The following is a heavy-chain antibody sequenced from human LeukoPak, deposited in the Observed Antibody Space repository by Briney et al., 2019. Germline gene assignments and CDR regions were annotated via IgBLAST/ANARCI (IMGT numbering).Heavy chain of an antibody. CDR2: FDPEDGET. D-gene: IGHD3-3*01. CDR1: GYTLTELS. V-gene: IGHV1-24*01. CDR3: ATDKPSGGIWSGYYFVRRAFDI. J-gene: IGHJ3*02. Sequence: ASVKVSCKVSGYTLTELSMHWVRQAPGIGLEWMGGFDPEDGETIYAQKFQGRVTMTEDTSTDTAYMELSSLRSEDTAVYYCATDKPSGGIWSGYYFVRRAFDIWGQGTMVTVSS.